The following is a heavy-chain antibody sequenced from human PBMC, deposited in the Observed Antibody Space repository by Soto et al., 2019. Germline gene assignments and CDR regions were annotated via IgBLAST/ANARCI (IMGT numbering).Heavy chain of an antibody. D-gene: IGHD6-13*01. CDR2: IYPGDSDT. J-gene: IGHJ6*02. V-gene: IGHV5-51*01. Sequence: GESLKISCKGSGYSFTSYWIGWVRQMPGKGLEWMGIIYPGDSDTRYSPSFQGQVTISADKSISTAYLQWSSLKASDTAMFYCARTAAAGKYYNGMDVWGQGTTVTVSS. CDR3: ARTAAAGKYYNGMDV. CDR1: GYSFTSYW.